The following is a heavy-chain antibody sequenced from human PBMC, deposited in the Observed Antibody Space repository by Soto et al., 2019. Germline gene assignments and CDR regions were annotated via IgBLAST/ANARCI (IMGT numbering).Heavy chain of an antibody. Sequence: EVQLVESGGGLVQPGGSLRLFCAASGFSISDHYMDWVRQAPGKGLEWVGRSRNKPASYTTEYAAAVKGRFTISRDDSKNSLYLQMNSQKTEDTAVYFCARSQAGSTDYWGQGTLVTVSS. CDR2: SRNKPASYTT. CDR1: GFSISDHY. CDR3: ARSQAGSTDY. V-gene: IGHV3-72*01. J-gene: IGHJ4*02. D-gene: IGHD6-13*01.